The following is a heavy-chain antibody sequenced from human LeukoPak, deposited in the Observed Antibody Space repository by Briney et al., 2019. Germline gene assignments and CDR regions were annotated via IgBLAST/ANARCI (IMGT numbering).Heavy chain of an antibody. CDR1: GFTFSSYG. CDR3: AKDLTVLRYFDWLARVDY. CDR2: IRYDGSNK. D-gene: IGHD3-9*01. V-gene: IGHV3-30*02. J-gene: IGHJ4*02. Sequence: WGSLRLSCAASGFTFSSYGMHWVRQAPGKGLEWVAFIRYDGSNKYYADSVKGRFTISRDNSKNTLYLQMNSLRAEDTAVYYCAKDLTVLRYFDWLARVDYWGQGTLVTVSS.